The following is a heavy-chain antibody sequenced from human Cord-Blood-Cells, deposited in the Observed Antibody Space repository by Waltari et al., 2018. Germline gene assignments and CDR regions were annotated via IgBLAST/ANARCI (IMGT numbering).Heavy chain of an antibody. J-gene: IGHJ4*02. CDR3: ARGIDIAAAGTGDY. CDR1: GGSFSGYY. Sequence: QVQLQQWGAGLLKPSETLSLTCAVYGGSFSGYYWSWIRQPPGKGLGWIGEINHSGSTNYNPSLKSRVTISVDTSKNQFSLKLSSVTAADTAVYYCARGIDIAAAGTGDYWGQGTLVTVSS. D-gene: IGHD6-13*01. CDR2: INHSGST. V-gene: IGHV4-34*01.